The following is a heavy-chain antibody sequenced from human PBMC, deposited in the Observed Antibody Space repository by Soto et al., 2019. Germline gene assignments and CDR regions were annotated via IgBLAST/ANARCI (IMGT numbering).Heavy chain of an antibody. CDR2: INPNSGGT. D-gene: IGHD2-2*01. CDR1: GGTFSSYA. J-gene: IGHJ6*02. Sequence: ASVKVSCKASGGTFSSYAISWVRQAPGQGLEWMGGINPNSGGTNYAQKFQGRVTMTRDTSISTAYMELSRLRSDDTAVYYCAVVVPAAIPGGDYYYYGMDVWGQGTTVTVSS. V-gene: IGHV1-2*02. CDR3: AVVVPAAIPGGDYYYYGMDV.